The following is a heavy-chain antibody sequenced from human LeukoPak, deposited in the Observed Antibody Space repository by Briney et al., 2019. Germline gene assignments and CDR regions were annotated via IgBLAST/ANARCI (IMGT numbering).Heavy chain of an antibody. Sequence: PGGSLRLSCATSGFSFSYNWMHWVRQAPGKGLVWVSRINSDGSGTSYADSVKGRFTISRDNAKNTLYLQINSLRAEDTAVYYCVRDGPNWNYDFDYWGQGTLVTVSS. CDR1: GFSFSYNW. CDR2: INSDGSGT. CDR3: VRDGPNWNYDFDY. D-gene: IGHD1-7*01. V-gene: IGHV3-74*01. J-gene: IGHJ4*02.